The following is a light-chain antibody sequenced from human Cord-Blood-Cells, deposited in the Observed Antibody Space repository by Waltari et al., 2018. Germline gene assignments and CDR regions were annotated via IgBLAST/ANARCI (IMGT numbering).Light chain of an antibody. Sequence: EIVMTQSPATLSVSPGERATLPCRASQSVSSNLAWYQQKPGQAPRPLIYGAATRATGIPARFSGSGSWTEFTLTISSLQSEDFAVYYCQQYNNWPPLTFGGGTKVEIK. CDR1: QSVSSN. V-gene: IGKV3-15*01. CDR2: GAA. CDR3: QQYNNWPPLT. J-gene: IGKJ4*01.